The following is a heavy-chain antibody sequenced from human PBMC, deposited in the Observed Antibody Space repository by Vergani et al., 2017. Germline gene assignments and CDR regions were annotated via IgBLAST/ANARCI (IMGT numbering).Heavy chain of an antibody. CDR1: RFPFSSYA. D-gene: IGHD4-11*01. V-gene: IGHV3-30-3*01. J-gene: IGHJ4*02. CDR3: ARDVGETTFDY. CDR2: ISYDGINK. Sequence: QVQLVESGGGVVQPGTSLRLSCAASRFPFSSYAMHWVRQAPGKGLEWVAVISYDGINKYYADSVKGRFTISRDNSKNTLYLQMNSLRAEDTAVYYCARDVGETTFDYWGQGTLVTVSS.